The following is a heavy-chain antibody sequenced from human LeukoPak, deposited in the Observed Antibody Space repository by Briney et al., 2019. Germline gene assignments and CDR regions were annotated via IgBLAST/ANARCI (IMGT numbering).Heavy chain of an antibody. Sequence: GASVKVSCKASGYTFTGYYMHWVRQAPGQGLEWMGWINPNSGGTNYAQKFQGRVTMTRNTSISTAYMELSSLRSGDTAVYYCASQMGYCSGGSCYSWFDPWGQGTLVTVSS. CDR2: INPNSGGT. J-gene: IGHJ5*02. V-gene: IGHV1-2*02. CDR3: ASQMGYCSGGSCYSWFDP. D-gene: IGHD2-15*01. CDR1: GYTFTGYY.